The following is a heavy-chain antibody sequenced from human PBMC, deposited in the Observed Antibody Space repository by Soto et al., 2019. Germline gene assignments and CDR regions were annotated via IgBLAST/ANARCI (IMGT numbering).Heavy chain of an antibody. Sequence: EVQLVESGGGLVQPGGSLRLSCAASGFTFSSYSMNWVRQAPGKGLEWVSYISSSSSTIYYADSVKGRFTISRDNAKNSLYLQMNSLRDEDTAVYYCARLLPLYSNYYYYYGMDVWGQGTTVTVSS. J-gene: IGHJ6*02. D-gene: IGHD4-4*01. V-gene: IGHV3-48*02. CDR1: GFTFSSYS. CDR2: ISSSSSTI. CDR3: ARLLPLYSNYYYYYGMDV.